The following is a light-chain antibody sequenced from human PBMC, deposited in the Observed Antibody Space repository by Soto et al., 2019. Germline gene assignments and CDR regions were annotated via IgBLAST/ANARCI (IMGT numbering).Light chain of an antibody. Sequence: EIVLTQSPATLALSPGETATLSCRASQSVSNYLAWYQHKPGHAPRLLIYGTSNRASGIPARFSGSGSGTDFTLTISSLEPEDFAVYYCHQRSNSPSPTWTFGQGTKV. CDR2: GTS. J-gene: IGKJ1*01. CDR1: QSVSNY. CDR3: HQRSNSPSPTWT. V-gene: IGKV3-11*01.